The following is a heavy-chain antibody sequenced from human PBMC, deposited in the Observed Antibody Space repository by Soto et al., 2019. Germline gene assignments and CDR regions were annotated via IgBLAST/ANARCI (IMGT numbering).Heavy chain of an antibody. D-gene: IGHD4-17*01. J-gene: IGHJ4*02. Sequence: LTCAVYGGSFSGYYWSWIRQPPGKGLEWIGEINHSGSTNYNPSLKSRVTISVDTSKNQFSLKLSSVTAADTAVYYCARATTSTVVTPYYFDYWGQGTLVTVSS. CDR1: GGSFSGYY. CDR2: INHSGST. V-gene: IGHV4-34*01. CDR3: ARATTSTVVTPYYFDY.